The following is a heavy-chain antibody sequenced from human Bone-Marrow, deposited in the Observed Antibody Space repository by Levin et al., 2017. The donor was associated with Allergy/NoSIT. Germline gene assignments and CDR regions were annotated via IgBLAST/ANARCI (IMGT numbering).Heavy chain of an antibody. CDR1: GGSFSGYY. Sequence: SQTLSLTCAVYGGSFSGYYWSWIRQPPGKGLEWIGEINHSGSTNYNPSLKSRVTISVDTSKNQFSLKLSSVTAADTAVYYCARVGVTYYYDSSFDYWGQGTLVTVSS. J-gene: IGHJ4*02. CDR3: ARVGVTYYYDSSFDY. V-gene: IGHV4-34*01. CDR2: INHSGST. D-gene: IGHD3-22*01.